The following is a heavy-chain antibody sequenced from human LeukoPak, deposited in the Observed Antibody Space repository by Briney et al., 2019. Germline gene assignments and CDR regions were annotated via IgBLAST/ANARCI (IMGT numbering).Heavy chain of an antibody. V-gene: IGHV4-59*08. CDR1: GGSITSYY. CDR2: LYYGGNT. D-gene: IGHD2-2*01. Sequence: SETLSLTCTDSGGSITSYYWSWIRQPPGKALEWIGYLYYGGNTNYNPSLTSRATISLDTSKNQFSLSLNSVTAADTAVYYCASVVPAAKFDYWGQGTLVTVSS. J-gene: IGHJ4*02. CDR3: ASVVPAAKFDY.